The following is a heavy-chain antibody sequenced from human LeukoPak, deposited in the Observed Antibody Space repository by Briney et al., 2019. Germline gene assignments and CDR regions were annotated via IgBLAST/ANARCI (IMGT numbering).Heavy chain of an antibody. Sequence: SVKVSCKASGGTFSSYAISWVRQAPGPGLEWMGGIIPIFGTANYAQKFQGRVTITTDESTSTAYMELSSLRSEDTAVYYCARDGGSSTIFGVVIPYFDYWGQGTLVTVSS. V-gene: IGHV1-69*05. D-gene: IGHD3-3*01. CDR3: ARDGGSSTIFGVVIPYFDY. CDR2: IIPIFGTA. CDR1: GGTFSSYA. J-gene: IGHJ4*02.